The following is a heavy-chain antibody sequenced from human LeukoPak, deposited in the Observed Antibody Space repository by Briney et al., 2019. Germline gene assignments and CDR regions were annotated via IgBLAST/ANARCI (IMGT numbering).Heavy chain of an antibody. D-gene: IGHD3-10*01. V-gene: IGHV4-59*01. CDR2: IYYSGST. J-gene: IGHJ5*02. Sequence: PSETLSLTCTVSGGSISSYYWSWIRQPPGKGLEWIGYIYYSGSTNYNPSLKSRVTISVDTSKNQFSLKLSSVTAADTAVYYCARSHYGLALSWGQGTLVTASS. CDR1: GGSISSYY. CDR3: ARSHYGLALS.